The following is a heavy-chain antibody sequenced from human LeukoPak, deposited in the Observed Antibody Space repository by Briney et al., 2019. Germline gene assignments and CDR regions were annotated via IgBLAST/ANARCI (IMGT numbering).Heavy chain of an antibody. CDR3: ARDESYYGSGMT. CDR1: GYTFTSYD. CDR2: MNPNSGNT. J-gene: IGHJ4*02. Sequence: ASVKVSCKASGYTFTSYDINWVRQATGQGLEWMGWMNPNSGNTGYAQKFQGRVTMTRNTSISTAYMELSSLRSEDTAVYYCARDESYYGSGMTWGQGTLVTVSS. V-gene: IGHV1-8*01. D-gene: IGHD3-10*01.